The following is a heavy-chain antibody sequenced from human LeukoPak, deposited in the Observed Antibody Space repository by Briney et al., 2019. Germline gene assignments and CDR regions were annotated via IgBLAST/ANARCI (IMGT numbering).Heavy chain of an antibody. Sequence: GGSLRLSCAASGFTFSSYGMHWGRQAPGKGLEWVAVIWYDGSNKYYADSVKGRFTISRDNSKNTTYLQMNSLRNKHTAGNYRRRETYPDRTLGIRYFDYWGQGTLVTVSS. CDR3: RRETYPDRTLGIRYFDY. CDR1: GFTFSSYG. V-gene: IGHV3-33*01. D-gene: IGHD3-16*01. J-gene: IGHJ4*02. CDR2: IWYDGSNK.